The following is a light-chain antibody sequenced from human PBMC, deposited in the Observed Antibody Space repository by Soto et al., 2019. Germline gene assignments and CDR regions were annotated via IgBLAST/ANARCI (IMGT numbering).Light chain of an antibody. J-gene: IGLJ2*01. CDR2: YDS. CDR1: NIGSKS. Sequence: SYELTQPPSVSVAPGKTARITCGGNNIGSKSVHWYQQKPGQAPVLVIYYDSDRPSGIPERFSGSNSRNTATLTISRVEAGDEADYYCQVWDSSSDHPYVVFGGGTKLTVL. CDR3: QVWDSSSDHPYVV. V-gene: IGLV3-21*04.